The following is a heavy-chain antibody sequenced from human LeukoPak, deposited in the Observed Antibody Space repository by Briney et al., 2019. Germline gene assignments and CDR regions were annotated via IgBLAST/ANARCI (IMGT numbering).Heavy chain of an antibody. V-gene: IGHV4-4*07. CDR2: IYTSGST. CDR3: ARDSGGGNSGWFDP. CDR1: GGSISSYY. D-gene: IGHD4-23*01. J-gene: IGHJ5*02. Sequence: SETLSLTCTVSGGSISSYYWSWIRQPAGKGLEWIGRIYTSGSTNYNPSLKSRVTISADTSKNQFSLKLSSVTAADTAVYYCARDSGGGNSGWFDPWGQGTLVTVSS.